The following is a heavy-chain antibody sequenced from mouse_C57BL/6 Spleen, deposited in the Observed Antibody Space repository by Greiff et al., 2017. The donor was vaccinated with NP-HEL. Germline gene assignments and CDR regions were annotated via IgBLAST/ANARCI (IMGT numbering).Heavy chain of an antibody. CDR2: ISSGSSTI. D-gene: IGHD2-4*01. CDR3: ASRDYDEEGSWFAY. Sequence: EVMLVESGGGLVKPGGSLKLSCAASGFTFSDYGMHWVRQAPETGLEWVAYISSGSSTIYYADTVKGRFPISRDNAKNTMFLQMTSLRSEDTAMYYCASRDYDEEGSWFAYWGQGTLVTVSA. CDR1: GFTFSDYG. V-gene: IGHV5-17*01. J-gene: IGHJ3*01.